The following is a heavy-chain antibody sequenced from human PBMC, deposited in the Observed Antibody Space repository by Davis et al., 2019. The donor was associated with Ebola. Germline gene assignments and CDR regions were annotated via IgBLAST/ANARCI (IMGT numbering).Heavy chain of an antibody. Sequence: PGGSLRLSCAASGFSFGTYAMSWVRQAPGKGLEWVSSISGSGFSTFYADSVKGRFTISRDNSKNTLYLQMNSLRAEDTALYYCAKRPAAGDSWGQGTLVTVSS. J-gene: IGHJ4*02. CDR1: GFSFGTYA. D-gene: IGHD6-13*01. CDR3: AKRPAAGDS. CDR2: ISGSGFST. V-gene: IGHV3-23*01.